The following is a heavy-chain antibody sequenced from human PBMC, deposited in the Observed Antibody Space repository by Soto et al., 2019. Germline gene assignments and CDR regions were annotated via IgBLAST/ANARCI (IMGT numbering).Heavy chain of an antibody. D-gene: IGHD3-16*01. CDR3: ARASALGMDV. Sequence: TSETLSLTCTVSGGSISSSSYYWGWIRQPPGKGLEWIGGIYYSGSTYYNPSLKSRVTISVDTSKNQFSLKLSSVTAADTAVYYCARASALGMDVWGQGTTVTVSS. J-gene: IGHJ6*02. CDR1: GGSISSSSYY. V-gene: IGHV4-39*01. CDR2: IYYSGST.